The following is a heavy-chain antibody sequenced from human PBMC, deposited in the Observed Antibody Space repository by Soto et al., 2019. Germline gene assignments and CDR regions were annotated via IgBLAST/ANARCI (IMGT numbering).Heavy chain of an antibody. J-gene: IGHJ4*02. CDR2: INSDGSIA. Sequence: LRLSCAASGFTFSSNWMHWVRQAPGKGLVWVSRINSDGSIASYADSVKGQFTISRDNAKNTLYLQMNSLRAEDTAVYYCARGSSSWYVSFDYWGQGTLVTVSS. CDR3: ARGSSSWYVSFDY. D-gene: IGHD6-13*01. V-gene: IGHV3-74*01. CDR1: GFTFSSNW.